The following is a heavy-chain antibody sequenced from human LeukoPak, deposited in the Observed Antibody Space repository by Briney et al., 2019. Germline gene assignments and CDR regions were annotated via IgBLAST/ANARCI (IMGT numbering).Heavy chain of an antibody. V-gene: IGHV5-10-1*01. CDR1: GYRFTSYW. J-gene: IGHJ4*02. D-gene: IGHD3-22*01. Sequence: GESLKISCKGSGYRFTSYWIGWVRQMPGKGLEWMGRIDPSDSYTNYSPSFQGHVTISADKSISTAYLQWSSLKASDTAMYYCARHRSYDSSGYYLEAQDCWGQGTLVTVSS. CDR2: IDPSDSYT. CDR3: ARHRSYDSSGYYLEAQDC.